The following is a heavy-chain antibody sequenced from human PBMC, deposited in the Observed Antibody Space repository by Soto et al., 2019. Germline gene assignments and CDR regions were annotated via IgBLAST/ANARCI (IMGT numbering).Heavy chain of an antibody. D-gene: IGHD1-26*01. V-gene: IGHV3-21*01. CDR1: TFSMYS. CDR2: ISSGSAFI. CDR3: TRDQGGSYDSWFDP. Sequence: GGSLRLSCNFTFSMYSMNWVRQAPGKGLEWVASISSGSAFIKYADSVKGRFSISRDNTKNSVSLQMNSLRAEDTAMYYCTRDQGGSYDSWFDPWGRGTLVTVSS. J-gene: IGHJ5*02.